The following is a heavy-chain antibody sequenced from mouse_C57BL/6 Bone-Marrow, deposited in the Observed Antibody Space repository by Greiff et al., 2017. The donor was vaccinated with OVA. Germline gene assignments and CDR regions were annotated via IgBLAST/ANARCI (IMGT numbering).Heavy chain of an antibody. D-gene: IGHD2-3*01. CDR3: ARHDDGYCTLGAMDY. CDR2: ISSGGSYT. V-gene: IGHV5-6*01. Sequence: EVKVVESGGDLVKPGGSLKLSCAASGFTFSSYCMYWVRQTPDKRLEWVANISSGGSYTYYPDNVKGRFTLSRDNATNTLYLQMSSLKSEDTAMYYCARHDDGYCTLGAMDYWGQGTSVTVSS. CDR1: GFTFSSYC. J-gene: IGHJ4*01.